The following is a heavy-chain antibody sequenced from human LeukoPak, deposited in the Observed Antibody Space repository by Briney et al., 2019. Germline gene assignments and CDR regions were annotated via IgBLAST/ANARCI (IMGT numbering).Heavy chain of an antibody. CDR1: GFTFSNSW. CDR2: ISASGGST. V-gene: IGHV3-23*01. CDR3: AKYVSAKGPPYALDV. Sequence: GGSLRLSCAASGFTFSNSWMSWIRQAPGKGLEWVSGISASGGSTWYADSVKGRFTISRDNSKNTLYLQMNSLRAEDTAVYYCAKYVSAKGPPYALDVWGQGTTVTVSS. J-gene: IGHJ6*02. D-gene: IGHD2/OR15-2a*01.